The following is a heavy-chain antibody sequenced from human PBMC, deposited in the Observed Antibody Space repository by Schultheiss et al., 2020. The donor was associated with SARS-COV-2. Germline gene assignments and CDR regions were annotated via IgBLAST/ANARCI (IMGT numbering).Heavy chain of an antibody. J-gene: IGHJ6*03. D-gene: IGHD2-2*01. V-gene: IGHV4-34*01. Sequence: SETLSLTCAVYGGSFSGYYWGWIRQPPGKGLEWIGEINHSGSTNYNPSLKSRVTISVDTSKNQFSLKLSSVTAADTAVYYCARRYCSSTSCYYYYYYYMDVWGKGTTVTVSS. CDR3: ARRYCSSTSCYYYYYYYMDV. CDR1: GGSFSGYY. CDR2: INHSGST.